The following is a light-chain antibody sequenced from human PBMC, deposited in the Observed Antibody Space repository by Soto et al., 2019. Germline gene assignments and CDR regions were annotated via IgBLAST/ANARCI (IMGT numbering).Light chain of an antibody. J-gene: IGKJ5*01. CDR3: QQYYTTIIT. Sequence: DIVMTPSPDSLAVSLGEMATINCKSSQSGFYSSNNKNYLAWYKQKPGQPPKLFISWASTRESGVPDRFSGSGSGTNCTLTLSSLQAEDVAVYYCQQYYTTIITFGQGTRLEIK. CDR2: WAS. CDR1: QSGFYSSNNKNY. V-gene: IGKV4-1*01.